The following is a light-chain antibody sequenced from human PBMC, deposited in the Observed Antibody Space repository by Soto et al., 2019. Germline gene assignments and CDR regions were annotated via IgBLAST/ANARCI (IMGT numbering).Light chain of an antibody. Sequence: QSALTQPPSASGSPGQSFTISCAGTSSDVGGYNYVSWYQQYPGKVPKLMIYEVSERPSGVPDRFSGSKSGNTAFLTVSGLQAEDEADYYCLSYADTAYVFGTGTKLTVL. CDR2: EVS. CDR3: LSYADTAYV. J-gene: IGLJ1*01. V-gene: IGLV2-8*01. CDR1: SSDVGGYNY.